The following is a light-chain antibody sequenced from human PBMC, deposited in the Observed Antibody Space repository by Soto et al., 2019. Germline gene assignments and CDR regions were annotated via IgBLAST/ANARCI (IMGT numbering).Light chain of an antibody. CDR3: QQSYSTPQLT. J-gene: IGKJ4*01. V-gene: IGKV1-39*01. CDR1: QSISSY. Sequence: DIQMTQSPSSLSASVGDRVTITCRASQSISSYLNWYQQKPGKAPKLLIYAASSLQSGVPSRFSGSGSGTAFTLTISSLQPEDFATYYWQQSYSTPQLTFGGGTKVEIK. CDR2: AAS.